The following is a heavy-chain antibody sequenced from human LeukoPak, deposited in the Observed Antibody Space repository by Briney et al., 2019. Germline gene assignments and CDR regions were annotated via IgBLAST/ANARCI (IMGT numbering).Heavy chain of an antibody. Sequence: SETLSLTCTVSGYSISSGYYWGWIRQSPGKGLEWIGSIYHSGSTYYNPSLKSRVTISVDTSKNQFSLKLSSVTAADTAVYYCASNSLLTGDEDAFDIWGQGTMVTVSS. CDR3: ASNSLLTGDEDAFDI. CDR1: GYSISSGYY. CDR2: IYHSGST. J-gene: IGHJ3*02. D-gene: IGHD7-27*01. V-gene: IGHV4-38-2*02.